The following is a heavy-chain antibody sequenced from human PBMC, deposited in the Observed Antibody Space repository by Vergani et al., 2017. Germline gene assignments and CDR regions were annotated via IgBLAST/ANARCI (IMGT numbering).Heavy chain of an antibody. CDR3: ARRSYMPAPPTYYSFDF. J-gene: IGHJ4*02. D-gene: IGHD2-2*01. Sequence: QVHLQESGPGLVQPSETLSLSCTVSGGSISTGGYYWTWIRQRPGKALEWIGFVYDSGNTYYNPSLEGRVSISADTSKNQFSLKLNFVTAADTAVYYCARRSYMPAPPTYYSFDFWGRGTLVTVSS. V-gene: IGHV4-31*03. CDR1: GGSISTGGYY. CDR2: VYDSGNT.